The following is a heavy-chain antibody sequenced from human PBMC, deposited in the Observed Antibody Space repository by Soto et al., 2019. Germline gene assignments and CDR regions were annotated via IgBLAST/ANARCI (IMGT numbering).Heavy chain of an antibody. CDR1: GFTFSSYG. Sequence: QVQLVESGGGVVQPGRSLRLSCAASGFTFSSYGMHWVRQAPGTGLEWVAVIWYDGGNKYYADSVKGRFTIPRDTSLPTLFLQMSGLSAEDTAVYYWARDRYGGGCYDLDYWGLGGRVTVCS. D-gene: IGHD2-15*01. V-gene: IGHV3-33*01. J-gene: IGHJ4*02. CDR3: ARDRYGGGCYDLDY. CDR2: IWYDGGNK.